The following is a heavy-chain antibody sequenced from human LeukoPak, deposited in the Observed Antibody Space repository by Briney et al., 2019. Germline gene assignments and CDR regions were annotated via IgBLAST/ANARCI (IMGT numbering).Heavy chain of an antibody. CDR3: ARDLGYSGYGSLYGMDV. CDR2: INWNGGST. CDR1: GFTFDDYG. V-gene: IGHV3-20*01. Sequence: GGSLRLSCAASGFTFDDYGMSWVRQAPGKGLEWVSGINWNGGSTGYADSVKGRFTISRDNVKNSLYLQMNSLRAEDTALYHCARDLGYSGYGSLYGMDVWGQGTTVTVSS. J-gene: IGHJ6*02. D-gene: IGHD5-12*01.